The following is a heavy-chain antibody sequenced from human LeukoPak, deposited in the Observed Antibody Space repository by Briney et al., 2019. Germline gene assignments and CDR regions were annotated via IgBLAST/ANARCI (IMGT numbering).Heavy chain of an antibody. J-gene: IGHJ4*02. CDR1: GFTFSNAW. V-gene: IGHV3-15*01. D-gene: IGHD3-22*01. Sequence: GGSLRLSCVASGFTFSNAWMSWVRQAPGKGLEWVGRIKSKTDGGSTDYAAPVKGRFTISRDDSKNTLYLQMNSLKTEDTAVYYCTGHDYYDSSGYWPFDYWGQGTLVTVSS. CDR3: TGHDYYDSSGYWPFDY. CDR2: IKSKTDGGST.